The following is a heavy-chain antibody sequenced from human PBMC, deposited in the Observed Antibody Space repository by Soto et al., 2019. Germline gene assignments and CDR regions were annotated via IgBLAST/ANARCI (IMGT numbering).Heavy chain of an antibody. CDR2: ISYDGSNK. CDR1: GFTFSSYG. D-gene: IGHD6-19*01. J-gene: IGHJ6*02. Sequence: QVQLVESGGGVVHPGRSLRLSCAASGFTFSSYGMHWVRQAPGKGLEWVAVISYDGSNKYYADSVKGRFTISRDNSKNTLYLQMNSLRAEDTAVYYCAKMGYSSGWYDYYYYGMDVWGQGTTVTVSS. CDR3: AKMGYSSGWYDYYYYGMDV. V-gene: IGHV3-30*18.